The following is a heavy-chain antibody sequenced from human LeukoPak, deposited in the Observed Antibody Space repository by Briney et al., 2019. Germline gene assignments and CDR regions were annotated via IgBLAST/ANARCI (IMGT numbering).Heavy chain of an antibody. CDR2: ISSSGSTI. J-gene: IGHJ1*01. CDR3: ARGGYDYSDYWYFQH. Sequence: PGGSLRLSCAASGFTFSSYEMNWVRQPPGKGLEWVSYISSSGSTIYYADSVKGRFTTSRDNAKTSLYLQMDSLRAEDTAVYYCARGGYDYSDYWYFQHLGQGSLVTVSS. V-gene: IGHV3-48*03. D-gene: IGHD4-11*01. CDR1: GFTFSSYE.